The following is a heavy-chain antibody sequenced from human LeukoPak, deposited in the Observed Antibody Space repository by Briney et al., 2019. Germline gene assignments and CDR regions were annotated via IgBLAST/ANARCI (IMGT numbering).Heavy chain of an antibody. CDR3: AKDPLVRGLTYDQ. Sequence: GGSLRLSCAVSGFTVSNDYMSWVRQAPGKGLEWVSVIYGGGATYYADSVRGRFTISRDNSKNTLYLQMNSLRAEDTAVYYCAKDPLVRGLTYDQWGQGTLVTVSS. V-gene: IGHV3-53*01. D-gene: IGHD3-10*01. CDR2: IYGGGAT. CDR1: GFTVSNDY. J-gene: IGHJ4*02.